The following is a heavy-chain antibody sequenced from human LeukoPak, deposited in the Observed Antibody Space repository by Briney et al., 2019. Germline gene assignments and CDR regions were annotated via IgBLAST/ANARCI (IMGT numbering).Heavy chain of an antibody. Sequence: ASVKVSCKASGYNFNTYGIAWVRQAPGQGLEWMGWISNYNGNTNYAQTFQGRLTMTTDTSTSTAYMELRSLRSDDTAVYYCARRSISSWFDYFDSWGQGTLVTVSS. J-gene: IGHJ4*02. CDR1: GYNFNTYG. CDR2: ISNYNGNT. D-gene: IGHD6-13*01. V-gene: IGHV1-18*01. CDR3: ARRSISSWFDYFDS.